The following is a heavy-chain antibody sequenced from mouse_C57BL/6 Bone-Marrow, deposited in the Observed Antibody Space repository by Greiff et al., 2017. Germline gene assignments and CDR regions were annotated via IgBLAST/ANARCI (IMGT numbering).Heavy chain of an antibody. CDR3: ARAAYGSSCFDY. J-gene: IGHJ2*01. V-gene: IGHV5-6*01. CDR1: GFTFSSYG. D-gene: IGHD1-1*01. CDR2: ISSGGSYT. Sequence: EVQVVESGGDLVKPGGSLKLSCAASGFTFSSYGMSWVRQTPDKRLEWVATISSGGSYTYYPDSVKGRFTISRDNAKNTLYLQMSSLKSEDTAMYYCARAAYGSSCFDYWGQGTTLTVSS.